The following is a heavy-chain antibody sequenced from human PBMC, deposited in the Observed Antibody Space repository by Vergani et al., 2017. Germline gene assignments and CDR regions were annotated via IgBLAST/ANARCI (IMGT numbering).Heavy chain of an antibody. Sequence: QVQLQQWGAGLLKPSETLSLTCAVYGGSFSGYYWSWIRQPPGKGLEWIGEINHSGSANYNPSLKSRVTISVDTSKNQFSLKLSSVTAADTAVYSCARRGSSAYGDYASNAFDIWGQGTMVTVSS. CDR3: ARRGSSAYGDYASNAFDI. D-gene: IGHD4-17*01. CDR1: GGSFSGYY. CDR2: INHSGSA. V-gene: IGHV4-34*01. J-gene: IGHJ3*02.